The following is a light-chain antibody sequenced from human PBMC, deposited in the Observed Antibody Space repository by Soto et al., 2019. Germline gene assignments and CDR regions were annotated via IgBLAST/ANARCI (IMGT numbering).Light chain of an antibody. Sequence: IQLTQSPSSLSASVGDRVPITCRASQGLSSYLAWYQQKPGKAPKLLIYAASTLQTGVPSRFSGSESGTDFTLTISSLQPEDFATYYCQQVNNYPLTFGGGTKVDIK. J-gene: IGKJ4*01. V-gene: IGKV1-9*01. CDR1: QGLSSY. CDR3: QQVNNYPLT. CDR2: AAS.